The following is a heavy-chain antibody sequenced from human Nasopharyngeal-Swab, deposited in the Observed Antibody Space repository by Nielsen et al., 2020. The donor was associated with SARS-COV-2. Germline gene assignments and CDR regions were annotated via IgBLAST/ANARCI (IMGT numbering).Heavy chain of an antibody. CDR2: ISAYNGNT. J-gene: IGHJ6*02. CDR3: ARAVVVVAAAHYYYYGMDV. Sequence: ASVKVSCKASGYTLTSYGISWVRQAPGQGLEWMGWISAYNGNTNYAQKLQGRVTMTTDTSTSTAYMELRSLRSDDTAVYYCARAVVVVAAAHYYYYGMDVWGQGTTVTVSS. CDR1: GYTLTSYG. D-gene: IGHD2-15*01. V-gene: IGHV1-18*01.